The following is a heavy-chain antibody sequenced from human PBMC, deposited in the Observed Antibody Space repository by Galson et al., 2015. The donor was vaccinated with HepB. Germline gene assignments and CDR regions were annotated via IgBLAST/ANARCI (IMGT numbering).Heavy chain of an antibody. J-gene: IGHJ4*02. V-gene: IGHV3-23*01. CDR3: AKGRWIYWVGDYLVDY. Sequence: SLRLSCAASGFTFSSYAMSWVRQAPGKGLEWVSAISGSGGSSYYADSVKGRFTISRDNSKNTLYLQMNSLRAEDTAVYYCAKGRWIYWVGDYLVDYWGQGTLVTVSS. CDR2: ISGSGGSS. CDR1: GFTFSSYA. D-gene: IGHD5-12*01.